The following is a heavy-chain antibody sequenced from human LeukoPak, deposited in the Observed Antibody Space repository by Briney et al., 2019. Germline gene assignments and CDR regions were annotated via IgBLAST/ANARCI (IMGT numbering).Heavy chain of an antibody. CDR1: GGTFSSYA. J-gene: IGHJ4*02. Sequence: GSSVKVSCKASGGTFSSYAISWVRQAPGQGLEWVGRIIPIFGTANYAQKFQGRVTITTDESTSTAYMELSSLRSEDTAVYYCARGDVRQLVDYWGQGTPVTVSS. CDR3: ARGDVRQLVDY. V-gene: IGHV1-69*05. CDR2: IIPIFGTA. D-gene: IGHD3-10*02.